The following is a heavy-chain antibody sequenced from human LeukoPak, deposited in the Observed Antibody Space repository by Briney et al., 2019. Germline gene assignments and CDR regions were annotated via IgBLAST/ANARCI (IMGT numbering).Heavy chain of an antibody. CDR3: ARAPPQQQLVHYYYYGMDV. J-gene: IGHJ6*02. D-gene: IGHD6-13*01. CDR2: INSDGSST. V-gene: IGHV3-74*01. CDR1: GFTFSSYW. Sequence: GGSLRLSCAASGFTFSSYWMHWVRQAPGKGLVWISRINSDGSSTSYADSVRGRFTIPRDNAKNTLYLQMNSLRAEDTAVYYCARAPPQQQLVHYYYYGMDVWGQGTTVTVSS.